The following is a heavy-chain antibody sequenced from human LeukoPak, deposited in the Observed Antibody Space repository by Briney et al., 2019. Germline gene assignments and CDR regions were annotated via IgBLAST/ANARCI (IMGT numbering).Heavy chain of an antibody. Sequence: GGSLRLSCAASGFTFSSYSMNWVRQAPGKGLEWVSSISSSSSCIYYADSVKGRFTISRDNAKNSLYLQMNSLRAEDTAVYYCARAVVGATFAYDYWGQGTLVTVSS. J-gene: IGHJ4*02. CDR3: ARAVVGATFAYDY. CDR1: GFTFSSYS. D-gene: IGHD1-26*01. V-gene: IGHV3-21*01. CDR2: ISSSSSCI.